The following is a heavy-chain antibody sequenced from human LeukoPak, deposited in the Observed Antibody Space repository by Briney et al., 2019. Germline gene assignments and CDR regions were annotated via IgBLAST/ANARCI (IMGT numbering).Heavy chain of an antibody. CDR1: GFTFSSYW. CDR2: IKQDGSEK. J-gene: IGHJ4*02. Sequence: GGSLRLSCAASGFTFSSYWMSWVRQAPGKGLEWVANIKQDGSEKHYEDSVKGRFTISRDNAKKSLFLHMNSLRVEDTAVYYCARGSEYTSSTNYYFDYWGQGTLVTVSS. V-gene: IGHV3-7*01. D-gene: IGHD6-6*01. CDR3: ARGSEYTSSTNYYFDY.